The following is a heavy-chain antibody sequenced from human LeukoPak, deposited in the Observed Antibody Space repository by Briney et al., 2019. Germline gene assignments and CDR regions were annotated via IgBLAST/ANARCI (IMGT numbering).Heavy chain of an antibody. CDR1: GGSIRRYY. D-gene: IGHD2-15*01. J-gene: IGHJ3*02. CDR2: IDASEST. V-gene: IGHV4-4*07. Sequence: SEPLSLPCTVSGGSIRRYYWRWTRHPAGRGLEWLGRIDASESTNYTSSLKSRVTMSVDTSKNQFSLKLSSVTAADTAVYYCAREVPVALDAFDIWGQGTMVTVSS. CDR3: AREVPVALDAFDI.